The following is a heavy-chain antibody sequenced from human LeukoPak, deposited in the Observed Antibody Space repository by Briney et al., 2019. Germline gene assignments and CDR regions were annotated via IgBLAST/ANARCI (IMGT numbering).Heavy chain of an antibody. CDR2: ISAYNGNT. D-gene: IGHD5-24*01. CDR1: GYTFTNYG. CDR3: ARDEQGWLPDFDY. Sequence: ASVKVSCKASGYTFTNYGISWVRQAPGQGLEWMGWISAYNGNTNYAQKLQGRVTMTTDTSTSTAYTELRSLRSDDTAVYYCARDEQGWLPDFDYWGQGTLVTVSS. J-gene: IGHJ4*02. V-gene: IGHV1-18*01.